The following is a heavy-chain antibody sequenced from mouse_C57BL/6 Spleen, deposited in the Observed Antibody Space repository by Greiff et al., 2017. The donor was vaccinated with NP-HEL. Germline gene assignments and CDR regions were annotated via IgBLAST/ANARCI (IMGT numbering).Heavy chain of an antibody. CDR2: IDPSDSYT. CDR3: ARNDYDFDY. D-gene: IGHD2-4*01. V-gene: IGHV1-50*01. Sequence: QVQLQQPGAELVKPGASVKLSCKASGYTFTSYWMQWVKQRPGQGLEWIGEIDPSDSYTNYNQKFKGKATLTVDTSSSPAYMQLSSLPSEDSAVYYCARNDYDFDYWGQGTTLTVSS. J-gene: IGHJ2*01. CDR1: GYTFTSYW.